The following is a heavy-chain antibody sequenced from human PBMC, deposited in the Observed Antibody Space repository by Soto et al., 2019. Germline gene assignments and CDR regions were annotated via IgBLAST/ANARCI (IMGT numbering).Heavy chain of an antibody. CDR2: IIPIFGTA. V-gene: IGHV1-69*06. J-gene: IGHJ5*02. Sequence: ASVKVSCKASGGTFSSYAISWVRQAPGQGLEWVGGIIPIFGTANYAQKFQGRVTITADKSTSTAYMELSSLRSEDTAVYYCARTSYYDFWSGYSNWFDPWGQGTLVTVSS. CDR1: GGTFSSYA. D-gene: IGHD3-3*01. CDR3: ARTSYYDFWSGYSNWFDP.